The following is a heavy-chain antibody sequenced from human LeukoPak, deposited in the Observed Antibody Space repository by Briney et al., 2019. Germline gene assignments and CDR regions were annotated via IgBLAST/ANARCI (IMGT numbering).Heavy chain of an antibody. D-gene: IGHD3-9*01. CDR2: IYYSGST. V-gene: IGHV4-39*07. CDR3: ARAVRGGYDILTGYYTSPNFDH. CDR1: GGSISSSSYY. J-gene: IGHJ4*02. Sequence: SETLSLTCTVSGGSISSSSYYWGWIRQPPGKGLEWIGSIYYSGSTYYNPSLKSRVTISVDTSKNQFSLKLSSVTAADTAVYYCARAVRGGYDILTGYYTSPNFDHWGQGTLVTVSS.